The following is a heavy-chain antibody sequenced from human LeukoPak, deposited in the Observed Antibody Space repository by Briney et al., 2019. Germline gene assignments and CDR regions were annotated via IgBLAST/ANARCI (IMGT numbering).Heavy chain of an antibody. CDR1: GYTFISYD. J-gene: IGHJ3*02. V-gene: IGHV1-18*01. CDR2: MSPKSGNT. D-gene: IGHD3-22*01. CDR3: ASLKNYYDTSGYLVTDAFDI. Sequence: ASVKVSCKASGYTFISYDIDWVRQATGQGLEWMGWMSPKSGNTNYAQKLQGRVTMTTDTSTSTAYMELRSLRSDDTAVYYCASLKNYYDTSGYLVTDAFDIWGQGTMVTVSS.